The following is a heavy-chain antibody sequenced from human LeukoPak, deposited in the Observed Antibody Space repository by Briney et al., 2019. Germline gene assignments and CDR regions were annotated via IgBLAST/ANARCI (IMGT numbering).Heavy chain of an antibody. Sequence: PSETLSLTCAVYGGSFSGYYWSWIRQPPGKRLEWIGEINHSGSTNYNPSLKSRVTISVDTSKNQFSLKLSSVTAADTAVYYCARTGPAAIVFDYWGQGTLVTVSS. CDR1: GGSFSGYY. CDR2: INHSGST. D-gene: IGHD2-2*01. J-gene: IGHJ4*02. V-gene: IGHV4-34*01. CDR3: ARTGPAAIVFDY.